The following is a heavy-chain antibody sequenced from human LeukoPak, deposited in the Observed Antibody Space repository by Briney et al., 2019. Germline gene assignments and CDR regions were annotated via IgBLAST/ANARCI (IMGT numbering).Heavy chain of an antibody. Sequence: GGSLRLSCAASGFTFDDYAMHWVRQAPGKGLEWVSDISWNSGSIGYADSVKGRFTISRGNAKNSLYLQMNSLRAEDTALYYCAKGGYCSSTSCLYNWFDPWGQGTLVTVSS. V-gene: IGHV3-9*01. J-gene: IGHJ5*02. CDR1: GFTFDDYA. D-gene: IGHD2-2*01. CDR3: AKGGYCSSTSCLYNWFDP. CDR2: ISWNSGSI.